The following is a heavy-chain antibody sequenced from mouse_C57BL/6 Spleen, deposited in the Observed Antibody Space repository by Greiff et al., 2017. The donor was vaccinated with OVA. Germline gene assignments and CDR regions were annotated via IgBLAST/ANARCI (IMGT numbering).Heavy chain of an antibody. CDR2: ISSGSSTI. D-gene: IGHD1-1*01. Sequence: DVKLVESGGGLVKPGGSLKLSCAASGFTFSDYGMHWVRQAPEKGLEWVAYISSGSSTIYYADTVKGRFTISRDNAKNTLFLQMTSLRSEDTAMYYCANYYGSWFAYWGQGTLVTVSA. J-gene: IGHJ3*01. V-gene: IGHV5-17*01. CDR1: GFTFSDYG. CDR3: ANYYGSWFAY.